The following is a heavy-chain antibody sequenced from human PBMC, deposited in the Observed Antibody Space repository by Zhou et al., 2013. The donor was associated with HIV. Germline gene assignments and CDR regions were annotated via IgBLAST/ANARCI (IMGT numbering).Heavy chain of an antibody. CDR1: GYRFTSYG. V-gene: IGHV1-18*01. CDR3: ARDRGVFLELEQSYFDY. CDR2: ISGYSGNT. D-gene: IGHD3-3*01. Sequence: QVHLVQSGAEVKKPGASVKVSCKASGYRFTSYGISWVRQAPGQGLEWMGWISGYSGNTNHAQKLQGRFTVTTDTSTSTAYMELRSLRSDDTAIYYCARDRGVFLELEQSYFDYWGQGTLVTVSS. J-gene: IGHJ4*02.